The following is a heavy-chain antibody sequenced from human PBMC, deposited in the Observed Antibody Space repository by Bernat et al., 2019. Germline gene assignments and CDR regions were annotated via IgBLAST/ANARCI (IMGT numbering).Heavy chain of an antibody. J-gene: IGHJ4*02. D-gene: IGHD3-22*01. V-gene: IGHV4-61*01. CDR2: IYSSGST. CDR3: VSYYCGSSGCYSFHS. Sequence: QVQLQESGPGLVKASETPSLTCTVSGASVNTGSHYWSWIRQPPGKGLEWIGYIYSSGSTNYNPSLESRVTISVDTSKNQFSLKLSSVTAADTAVYYCVSYYCGSSGCYSFHSWGQGTLVTVSS. CDR1: GASVNTGSHY.